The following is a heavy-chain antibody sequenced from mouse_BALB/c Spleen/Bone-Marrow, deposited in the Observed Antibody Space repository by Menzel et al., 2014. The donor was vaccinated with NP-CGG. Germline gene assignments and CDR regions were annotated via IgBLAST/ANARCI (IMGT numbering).Heavy chain of an antibody. V-gene: IGHV1S34*01. CDR2: ISCYNGAT. CDR3: VRRGNPIVYYAMDY. Sequence: LVKTGASVKISCKASGYSFTGYYMHWVKQSHGKSLEWIGYISCYNGATSYNQNFKGKATFTVDTSSSTAYMQFNSLTSEDSAVYYCVRRGNPIVYYAMDYWFQGTSVTVSS. CDR1: GYSFTGYY. J-gene: IGHJ4*01.